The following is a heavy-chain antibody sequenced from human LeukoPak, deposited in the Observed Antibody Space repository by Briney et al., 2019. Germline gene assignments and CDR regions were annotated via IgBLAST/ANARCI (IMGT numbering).Heavy chain of an antibody. V-gene: IGHV3-33*01. CDR1: GFTFSSYG. Sequence: PGGSLRLSCAASGFTFSSYGMHWVRQAPGKGLEWVAVIWYDGSNKYYADSVKGRFTISRDNSKNTLYLQMNSLGAEDTAVYYCARDHDTAMVFFDYWGQGTLVTVSS. D-gene: IGHD5-18*01. CDR2: IWYDGSNK. J-gene: IGHJ4*02. CDR3: ARDHDTAMVFFDY.